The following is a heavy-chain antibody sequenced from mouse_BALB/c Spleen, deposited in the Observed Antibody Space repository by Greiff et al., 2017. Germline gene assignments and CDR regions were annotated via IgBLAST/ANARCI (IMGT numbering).Heavy chain of an antibody. CDR2: IRSKSNNYAS. J-gene: IGHJ4*01. CDR3: VRETAVAYCAMDY. Sequence: VQLQQSGGGLVQPKGSLKLSCAASGFTFNTYAMHWVCQAPGQGLEWVARIRSKSNNYASYYADSVKDRFTISREDSQSMLYLQMNNLKTEDTAMYYCVRETAVAYCAMDYWGQGTSVTVSS. V-gene: IGHV10-3*03. D-gene: IGHD1-1*01. CDR1: GFTFNTYA.